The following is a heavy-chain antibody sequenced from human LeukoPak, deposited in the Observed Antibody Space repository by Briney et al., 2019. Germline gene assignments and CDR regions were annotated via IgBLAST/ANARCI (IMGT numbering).Heavy chain of an antibody. J-gene: IGHJ4*02. CDR2: ISSSGSTI. D-gene: IGHD3-10*01. CDR1: GFTFSNYE. CDR3: ARDFGGYFDY. Sequence: GGSLRLSCAASGFTFSNYEMNWVRQAPGQGLEWVSYISSSGSTIYYADSVKGRFTISRDNAKNSLYLQMNSLRAEDTAVYYCARDFGGYFDYWGQGTLVTVSS. V-gene: IGHV3-48*03.